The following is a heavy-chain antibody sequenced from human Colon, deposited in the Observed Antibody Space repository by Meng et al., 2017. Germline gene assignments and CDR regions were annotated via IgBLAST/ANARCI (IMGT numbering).Heavy chain of an antibody. D-gene: IGHD1-26*01. J-gene: IGHJ4*02. CDR3: AKGPYSGSYFYGTGVDY. CDR1: GFTFSSYG. Sequence: QVQLVESGGGVFQSGRSLRLSCAASGFTFSSYGMHWVRQAPGKGLEWVAVISYDGSNKYYADSVKGRFTISRDNSKNTLYLQMNSLRAEDTAVYYCAKGPYSGSYFYGTGVDYWGQGTLVTVSS. CDR2: ISYDGSNK. V-gene: IGHV3-30*18.